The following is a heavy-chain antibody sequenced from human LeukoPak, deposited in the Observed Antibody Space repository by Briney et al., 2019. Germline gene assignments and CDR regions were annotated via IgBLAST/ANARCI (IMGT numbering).Heavy chain of an antibody. D-gene: IGHD3-22*01. V-gene: IGHV3-43D*04. Sequence: GGSLRLSCAASGFTFDDYAMHWVRQAPGKGLEWVSLISWDGGSTYYADSVKGRFTISRDNSKNSLYLQMNSLRAEDTALYYCAKASYYYDSSGYYYGEYFQHWGQGTLVTLSS. CDR2: ISWDGGST. CDR1: GFTFDDYA. J-gene: IGHJ1*01. CDR3: AKASYYYDSSGYYYGEYFQH.